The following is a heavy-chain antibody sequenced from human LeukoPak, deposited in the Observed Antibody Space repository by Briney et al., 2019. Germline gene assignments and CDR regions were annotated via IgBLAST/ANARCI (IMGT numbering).Heavy chain of an antibody. D-gene: IGHD3-10*01. V-gene: IGHV3-23*01. CDR1: GFTFSSYA. J-gene: IGHJ3*02. CDR2: ISGSGGST. Sequence: GGSLRLSCTASGFTFSSYAMSWVRQAPGKGLEWVSAISGSGGSTYYADSVKGRFTISRDNSKNTLYLQMNSLRAEDTAVYYCAKDRTLLMVRGPVGAFDIWGQGTMVTVSS. CDR3: AKDRTLLMVRGPVGAFDI.